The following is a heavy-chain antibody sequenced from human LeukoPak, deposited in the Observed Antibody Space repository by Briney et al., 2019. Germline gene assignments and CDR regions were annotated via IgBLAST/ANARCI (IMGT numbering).Heavy chain of an antibody. CDR1: GFTFSLYW. J-gene: IGHJ4*02. D-gene: IGHD1-26*01. CDR3: ARDMDNYYVSIDY. Sequence: GGSLRLSCAASGFTFSLYWMSWVRQVPGKGQEWLANIKPDGIETYHVDSVRGRFTISRDNARNSLYLQMNSVRAEDTGVYYCARDMDNYYVSIDYWGQGTLVTVSS. CDR2: IKPDGIET. V-gene: IGHV3-7*01.